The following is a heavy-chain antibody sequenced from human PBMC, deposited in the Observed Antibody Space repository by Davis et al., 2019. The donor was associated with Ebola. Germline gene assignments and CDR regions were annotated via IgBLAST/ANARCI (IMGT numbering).Heavy chain of an antibody. J-gene: IGHJ6*02. Sequence: PGGSLRLSCAASGFTFSSYAMHWVRQAPGKGLEWVAVISYDGSNKYYADSVKGRFTISRDNSKNTLYLQMNSLRAEDTAVYYCAKALPYYDILTGYSTYYYYYGMDVWGQGTTVTVSS. D-gene: IGHD3-9*01. V-gene: IGHV3-30-3*01. CDR3: AKALPYYDILTGYSTYYYYYGMDV. CDR2: ISYDGSNK. CDR1: GFTFSSYA.